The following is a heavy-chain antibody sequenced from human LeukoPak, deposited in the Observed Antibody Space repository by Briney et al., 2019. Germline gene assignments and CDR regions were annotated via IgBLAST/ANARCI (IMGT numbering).Heavy chain of an antibody. CDR2: IGTVGDT. Sequence: PGGSLRLSCAASGYTFSTYDVHWVRQATGKGLEWVSSIGTVGDTYYAGSVRGRFTISRENAKNSLYLQMNSLRAGDTAVYYCVGGGEIGFDYWGQGTLVTVSS. CDR3: VGGGEIGFDY. D-gene: IGHD3-16*01. V-gene: IGHV3-13*01. CDR1: GYTFSTYD. J-gene: IGHJ4*02.